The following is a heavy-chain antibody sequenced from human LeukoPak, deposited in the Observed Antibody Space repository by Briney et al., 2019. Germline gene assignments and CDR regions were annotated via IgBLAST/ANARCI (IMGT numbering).Heavy chain of an antibody. D-gene: IGHD3-3*01. V-gene: IGHV3-21*01. J-gene: IGHJ4*02. CDR3: ARARKYYDFWSGLASV. CDR2: ISSSSSYI. Sequence: PGGSLRLSCAASGFTFSSYSMNWVRQAPGKGVEWVSSISSSSSYIYYADSVKGRFTISRDNAKNSLYLQMNSLRAEDTAVYYCARARKYYDFWSGLASVWGQGTLVTVSS. CDR1: GFTFSSYS.